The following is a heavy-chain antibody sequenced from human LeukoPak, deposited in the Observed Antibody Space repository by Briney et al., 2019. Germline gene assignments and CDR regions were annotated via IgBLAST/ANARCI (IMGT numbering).Heavy chain of an antibody. CDR2: ISSSGSTI. D-gene: IGHD5-24*01. V-gene: IGHV3-48*03. CDR1: GFTFSSYE. J-gene: IGHJ4*02. CDR3: ARGGIRDGYNYLDY. Sequence: GGSLRLSCAASGFTFSSYEMNWVRQAPGKGLEWVSYISSSGSTIYYADSVKGRFTISRDNAKNSLYLQMNSLRAEDTAVYYCARGGIRDGYNYLDYWGQGTLVTVSS.